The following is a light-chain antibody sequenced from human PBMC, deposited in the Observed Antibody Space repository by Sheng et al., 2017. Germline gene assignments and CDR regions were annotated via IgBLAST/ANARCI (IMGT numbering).Light chain of an antibody. CDR1: QGVSSS. Sequence: DIVLKQSPAALSLSPGERATLSCRTSQGVSSSLAWFQQKPGQAPRLFIYDASNRTTGIPGRFSGSGSGTDFTLTINSLEPEDSAVYYCQQRSHWPYTFGQGTKLEL. CDR3: QQRSHWPYT. CDR2: DAS. J-gene: IGKJ2*01. V-gene: IGKV3-11*01.